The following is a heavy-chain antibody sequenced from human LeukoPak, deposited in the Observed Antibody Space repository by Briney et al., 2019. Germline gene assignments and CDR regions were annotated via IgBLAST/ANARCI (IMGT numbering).Heavy chain of an antibody. CDR3: ARGHCSGGTCYDY. V-gene: IGHV3-48*02. CDR2: ISRSSSTI. J-gene: IGHJ4*02. D-gene: IGHD2-15*01. CDR1: GFTLSTYP. Sequence: PGGSLRLSCAASGFTLSTYPMNWVRQPPGKGLEWVSYISRSSSTIYYADSVKGRFTISRDNAKNSLFLQMNSLRDEDTAVYYCARGHCSGGTCYDYWGQGTLVTVSS.